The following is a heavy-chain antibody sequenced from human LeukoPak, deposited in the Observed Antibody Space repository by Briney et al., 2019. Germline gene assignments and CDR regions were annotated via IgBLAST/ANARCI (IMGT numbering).Heavy chain of an antibody. CDR2: FEPEDGER. CDR3: ANLRGGITCCDAFDV. Sequence: ASVKVSFKVSVNTLSDLSIHWVRQAPGKGREWLGGFEPEDGERRYAQKLQGRVTMTEDTSTDTAYMELSSLRSEDTAIYFCANLRGGITCCDAFDVWGQGTVVIVSS. D-gene: IGHD3-10*01. V-gene: IGHV1-24*01. J-gene: IGHJ3*01. CDR1: VNTLSDLS.